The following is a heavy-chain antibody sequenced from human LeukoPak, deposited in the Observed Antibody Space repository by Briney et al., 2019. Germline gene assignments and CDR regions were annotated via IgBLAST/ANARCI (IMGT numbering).Heavy chain of an antibody. CDR3: AKDEVGYCSGGSCGPFDY. V-gene: IGHV3-30*18. J-gene: IGHJ4*02. D-gene: IGHD2-15*01. Sequence: PGGSLRLSCAASGLSFSSYGMHWVRQAPGKGLEWVAVISYDGSNKYYADSVRGRFTISRDNFKNTMYLEMNSLRAEDTAVYYCAKDEVGYCSGGSCGPFDYWGQGTLLTVSS. CDR1: GLSFSSYG. CDR2: ISYDGSNK.